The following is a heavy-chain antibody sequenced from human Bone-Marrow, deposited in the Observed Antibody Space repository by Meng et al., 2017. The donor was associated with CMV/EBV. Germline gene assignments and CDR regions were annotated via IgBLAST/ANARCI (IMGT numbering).Heavy chain of an antibody. CDR3: VKGGLSTLPRAFDI. Sequence: GESLKISCPASGFTFSTQTMSWVRQAPGKGLEWVSAISYSGTTTYYADSVKGRFTVSRDNSKNTLYLQMNSLRADDTAVYYCVKGGLSTLPRAFDIWGQGTLVTFSS. J-gene: IGHJ3*02. CDR1: GFTFSTQT. CDR2: ISYSGTTT. D-gene: IGHD2/OR15-2a*01. V-gene: IGHV3-23*01.